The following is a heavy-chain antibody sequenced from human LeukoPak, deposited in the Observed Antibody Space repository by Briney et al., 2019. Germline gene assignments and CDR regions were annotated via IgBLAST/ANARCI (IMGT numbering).Heavy chain of an antibody. Sequence: PGGSLRLSCAASGFTFSSYVMRWVRQAPGKGLEWVSAISGSGGSTYYADSVKGRFTISRDNSKNTLYLQMNSLRAEDTAVYYCAKDRYRSRDYFDYWGQGTLVTVSS. J-gene: IGHJ4*02. V-gene: IGHV3-23*01. CDR1: GFTFSSYV. D-gene: IGHD1-1*01. CDR3: AKDRYRSRDYFDY. CDR2: ISGSGGST.